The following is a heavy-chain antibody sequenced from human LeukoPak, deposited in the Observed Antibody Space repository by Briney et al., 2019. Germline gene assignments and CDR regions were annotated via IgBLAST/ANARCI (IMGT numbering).Heavy chain of an antibody. D-gene: IGHD2-2*01. V-gene: IGHV3-30*04. Sequence: GRSLRLSCAASGFTFSSYAMHWVRQAPGKGLEWVAVISYDGSNKYYADSVKGRFTISRDNSKNTLYLQMNSLRAEDTAVYYCASWVVIYWGQGTLVTVSS. CDR2: ISYDGSNK. J-gene: IGHJ4*02. CDR3: ASWVVIY. CDR1: GFTFSSYA.